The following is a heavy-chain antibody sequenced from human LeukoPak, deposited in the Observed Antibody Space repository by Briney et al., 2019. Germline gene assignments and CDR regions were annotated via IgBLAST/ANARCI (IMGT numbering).Heavy chain of an antibody. D-gene: IGHD6-13*01. CDR2: ISGSGGST. J-gene: IGHJ5*02. Sequence: GGSLRLSCAASGFTFSSYAMSWVRQAPGKGLEWVSAISGSGGSTYYADSVNGRFTISRDNSKNTLYLQMNSLRAEDTAVYYCAKDLFGVATAVNWFDPWGQGTLGNVSS. V-gene: IGHV3-23*01. CDR3: AKDLFGVATAVNWFDP. CDR1: GFTFSSYA.